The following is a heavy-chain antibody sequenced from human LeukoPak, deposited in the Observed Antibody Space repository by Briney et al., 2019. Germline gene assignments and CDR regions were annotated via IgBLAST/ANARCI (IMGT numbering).Heavy chain of an antibody. D-gene: IGHD2-8*01. Sequence: KPSETLSLTCTVSGGSISSYYWSWIRQPAGKGLEWIGRIYTSGSTNYNPSLKSRVTISVDTSKNQFSLKLSSVTAADTAVYYCATTNLYCANGVCHRNWFDPWGQGTRVTVSS. V-gene: IGHV4-4*07. CDR1: GGSISSYY. CDR2: IYTSGST. J-gene: IGHJ5*02. CDR3: ATTNLYCANGVCHRNWFDP.